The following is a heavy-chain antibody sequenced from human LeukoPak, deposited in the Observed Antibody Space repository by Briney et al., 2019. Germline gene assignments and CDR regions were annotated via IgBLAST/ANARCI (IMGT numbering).Heavy chain of an antibody. CDR3: ARNSGWSRFDY. J-gene: IGHJ4*02. Sequence: GGSLRLSCAASGFTFSNYWMDWVRQSPGKGLEWVANIKEDGSDKYYVDSVKGRFTISRDNAKNSLYLQMNSLRAEDTAVYYCARNSGWSRFDYWGQGTLVTVSS. V-gene: IGHV3-7*03. CDR1: GFTFSNYW. CDR2: IKEDGSDK. D-gene: IGHD6-19*01.